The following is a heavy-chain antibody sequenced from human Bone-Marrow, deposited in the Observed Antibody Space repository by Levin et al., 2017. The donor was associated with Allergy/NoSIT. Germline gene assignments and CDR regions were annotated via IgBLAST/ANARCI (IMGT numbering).Heavy chain of an antibody. J-gene: IGHJ4*02. V-gene: IGHV3-30*02. Sequence: GGSLRLSCAASGFTFSDYGMHWVRQTPGKRLEWVAVIWHDGSNRYYAHSVKGRFTISRDNSKNTLYLQMNSLRAEDTAVYYCAKGRTPTYYYGSGSYYSLDYWGQGSLVTVSS. D-gene: IGHD3-10*01. CDR2: IWHDGSNR. CDR1: GFTFSDYG. CDR3: AKGRTPTYYYGSGSYYSLDY.